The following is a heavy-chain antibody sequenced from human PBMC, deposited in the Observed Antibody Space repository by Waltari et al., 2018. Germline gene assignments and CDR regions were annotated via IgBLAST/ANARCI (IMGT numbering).Heavy chain of an antibody. CDR3: ARDRGTGLYLDS. Sequence: QLQLQESGSGLVRPSKTLSLTFTVSGDSMNSNSWWSWVRQSPDKGLEWIGQVLRNGRSNYNPSLEGRVIISLDTSNNRFSLELTSATAVDTAVYYCARDRGTGLYLDSWGPGTLVTVS. D-gene: IGHD1-1*01. V-gene: IGHV4-4*02. CDR2: VLRNGRS. CDR1: GDSMNSNSW. J-gene: IGHJ4*02.